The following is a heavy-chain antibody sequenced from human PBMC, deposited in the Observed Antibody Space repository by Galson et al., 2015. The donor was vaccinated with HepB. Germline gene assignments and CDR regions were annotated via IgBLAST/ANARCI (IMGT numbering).Heavy chain of an antibody. CDR1: GLRVSANY. CDR3: AKHDLYGDSSRGGSFDY. V-gene: IGHV3-23*01. Sequence: SLRLSCAASGLRVSANYMNWVRQAPGKGLEWVSDISGSGSRTSYADSVKGRFTISRDNSENKVFLQMDGLRVADTAVYYCAKHDLYGDSSRGGSFDYWGQGALVTVSS. CDR2: ISGSGSRT. D-gene: IGHD4-17*01. J-gene: IGHJ4*02.